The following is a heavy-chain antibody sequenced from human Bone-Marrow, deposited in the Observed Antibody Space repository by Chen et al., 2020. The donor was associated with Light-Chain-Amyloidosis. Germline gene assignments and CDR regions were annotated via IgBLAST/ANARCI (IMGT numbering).Heavy chain of an antibody. J-gene: IGHJ6*02. D-gene: IGHD2-15*01. CDR2: INHSGRT. Sequence: QVQLQQWGAGLLKPSETLSLTCAVYGGSFSGYYWSWIRQPPGKGLEWIGEINHSGRTNYNPSLKRRVTISVDTSKTQFSRKLSSVTAAAPAVYYCASGRCGGGSCYPYSHYYGMDASA. CDR1: GGSFSGYY. V-gene: IGHV4-34*01. CDR3: ASGRCGGGSCYPYSHYYGMDA.